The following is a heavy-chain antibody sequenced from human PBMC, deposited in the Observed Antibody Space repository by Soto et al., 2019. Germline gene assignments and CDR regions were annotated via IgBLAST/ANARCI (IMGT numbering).Heavy chain of an antibody. D-gene: IGHD6-6*01. CDR1: GGSISSSSYY. Sequence: QLQLQESGPGLVKPSETLSLTCTVSGGSISSSSYYWGWIRQPPGKGLEWIGSIYYSGSTYYNPSLKSRVTISVDTSKNQFSLKLSSVTAADTAVYYCARHLSSSRYYYGMDVWGQGTTVTVSS. V-gene: IGHV4-39*01. J-gene: IGHJ6*02. CDR2: IYYSGST. CDR3: ARHLSSSRYYYGMDV.